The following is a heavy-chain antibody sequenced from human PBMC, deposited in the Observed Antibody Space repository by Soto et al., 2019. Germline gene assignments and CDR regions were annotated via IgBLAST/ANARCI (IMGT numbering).Heavy chain of an antibody. J-gene: IGHJ5*02. D-gene: IGHD3-10*01. V-gene: IGHV3-33*01. CDR3: AREITMVRGVRHNWFDP. CDR2: IWYDGSNK. Sequence: GGSLRLSCAASGFTFSSYGMHGVRQAPGKGLEWVAVIWYDGSNKYYADSVKGRFTISRDNSKNTLYLQMNSLRAEDTAVYYCAREITMVRGVRHNWFDPWGQGT. CDR1: GFTFSSYG.